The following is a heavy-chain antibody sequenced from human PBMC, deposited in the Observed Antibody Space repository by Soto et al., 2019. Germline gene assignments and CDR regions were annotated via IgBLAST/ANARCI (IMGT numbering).Heavy chain of an antibody. Sequence: QVQLVQSGPELKKPGSSVRVSCRASGGTFNSYPITWVRQSPGQGLEWLGRIIATLDLTNSAQNFQGRVTITADKSTSTAYMELTSLRSEDTAVYYCATEIGAQTAFDNWGQGTVVTVSS. CDR2: IIATLDLT. V-gene: IGHV1-69*04. CDR3: ATEIGAQTAFDN. CDR1: GGTFNSYP. J-gene: IGHJ3*02.